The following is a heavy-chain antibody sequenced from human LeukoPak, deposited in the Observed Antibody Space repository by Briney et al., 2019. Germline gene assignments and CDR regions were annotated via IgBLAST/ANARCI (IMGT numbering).Heavy chain of an antibody. Sequence: GASVKVSCKASGGTFSSYAISWVRQAPGQGLEWMGGIIPISGTANYAQKFQGRVTITTDESTSTAYMELSSLRSEDTAVYYCASSLAPPRRYYYYYYMDVWGKGTTVTVSS. CDR3: ASSLAPPRRYYYYYYMDV. CDR2: IIPISGTA. V-gene: IGHV1-69*05. J-gene: IGHJ6*03. CDR1: GGTFSSYA.